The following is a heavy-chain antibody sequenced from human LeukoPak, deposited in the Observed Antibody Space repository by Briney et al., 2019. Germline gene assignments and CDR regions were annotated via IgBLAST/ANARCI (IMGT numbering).Heavy chain of an antibody. Sequence: ASVKVSCKASGYTFTSYFMHWVRQASGQGLEWMGIINPSGGSTSYAQKFQGRVTMTRDMSTITVYMELSSLRSEDTAVYYCARGGVDCSGGSCYPNWSDPWGQGTLVTVSS. J-gene: IGHJ5*02. D-gene: IGHD2-15*01. CDR3: ARGGVDCSGGSCYPNWSDP. V-gene: IGHV1-46*01. CDR2: INPSGGST. CDR1: GYTFTSYF.